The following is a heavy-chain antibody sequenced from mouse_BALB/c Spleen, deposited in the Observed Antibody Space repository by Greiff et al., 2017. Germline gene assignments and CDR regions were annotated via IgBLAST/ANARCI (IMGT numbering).Heavy chain of an antibody. CDR2: ISSGGSYT. CDR3: ARGGYGNYEVDY. CDR1: GFTFSSYA. V-gene: IGHV5-9-4*01. J-gene: IGHJ4*01. D-gene: IGHD2-10*02. Sequence: EVKLVESGGGLVKPGGSLKLSCAASGFTFSSYAMSWVRQSPEKRLEWVAEISSGGSYTYYPDTVTGRFTISRDNAKNTLYLEMSSLRSEDTAMYYCARGGYGNYEVDYWGQGTSVTVSS.